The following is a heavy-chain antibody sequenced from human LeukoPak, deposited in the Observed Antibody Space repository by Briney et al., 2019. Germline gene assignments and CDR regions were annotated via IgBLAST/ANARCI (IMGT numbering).Heavy chain of an antibody. CDR3: ARDLKFGESYLYY. V-gene: IGHV3-74*01. CDR2: INSDGSST. D-gene: IGHD3-10*01. J-gene: IGHJ4*02. Sequence: GGSLRLSCTASEFTFGDYAISWVRQAPGKGLVWVSRINSDGSSTSYADSVEGRFTISRDNAKNTLYLQMNSLRAEDTAVYYCARDLKFGESYLYYWGQGTLVTVSS. CDR1: EFTFGDYA.